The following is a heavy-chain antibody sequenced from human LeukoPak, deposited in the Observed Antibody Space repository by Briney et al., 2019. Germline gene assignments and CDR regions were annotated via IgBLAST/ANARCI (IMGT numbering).Heavy chain of an antibody. Sequence: SETLSLTCTVSGGSVSSGSYYWSWIRQPPGKGLEWIVYIYYSGSTNYNPSLKSRVTISVDTSKNQFSLKLSSVTAADTAVYYCARWIAAAAYYYGMDVWGQGTTVTVSS. V-gene: IGHV4-61*01. CDR2: IYYSGST. CDR3: ARWIAAAAYYYGMDV. D-gene: IGHD6-13*01. J-gene: IGHJ6*02. CDR1: GGSVSSGSYY.